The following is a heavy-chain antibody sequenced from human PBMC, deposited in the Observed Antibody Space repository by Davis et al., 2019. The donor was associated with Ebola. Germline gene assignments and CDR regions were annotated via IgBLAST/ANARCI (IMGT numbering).Heavy chain of an antibody. CDR2: ISAYNGNT. J-gene: IGHJ5*02. Sequence: AASVKVSCKASGYTFTSYSFIWVRQAPGQGLEWMGWISAYNGNTNYAQKLQGRVTMTTDTSTSTAYMELRSLRSDDTAVYYCARESSYSSGWSSFWFDPWGQGTLVTVSS. V-gene: IGHV1-18*04. CDR1: GYTFTSYS. D-gene: IGHD6-19*01. CDR3: ARESSYSSGWSSFWFDP.